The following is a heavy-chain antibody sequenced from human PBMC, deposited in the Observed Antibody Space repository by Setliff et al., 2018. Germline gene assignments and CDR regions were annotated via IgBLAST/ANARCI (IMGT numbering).Heavy chain of an antibody. Sequence: PGESLKISCKVSGYTFTSYWIGWVRQAPGEGLEWMGVIHPDDSDTRYSPSFQGQVTISVDKSTNTAHLQWSRLKASDTAMYYCARRADGYNDFFDSWGQGTLVTVSS. V-gene: IGHV5-51*01. CDR3: ARRADGYNDFFDS. J-gene: IGHJ4*02. CDR1: GYTFTSYW. CDR2: IHPDDSDT. D-gene: IGHD6-25*01.